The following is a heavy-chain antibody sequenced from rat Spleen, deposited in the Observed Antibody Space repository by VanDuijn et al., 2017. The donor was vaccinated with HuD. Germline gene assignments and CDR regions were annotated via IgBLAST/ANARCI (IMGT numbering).Heavy chain of an antibody. CDR2: IIYDGSST. CDR1: GFTFSDYA. Sequence: EVQLVESGGGLVQPGRSLKLSCAASGFTFSDYAMAWVRQAPKKGLEWVATIIYDGSSTYYRDSVKGRFTISRDNAKSTLYLQMDSLRSEDTATYYCARPELRRPYWYFDFWGPGTMVTVSS. V-gene: IGHV5-17*01. D-gene: IGHD1-11*01. CDR3: ARPELRRPYWYFDF. J-gene: IGHJ1*01.